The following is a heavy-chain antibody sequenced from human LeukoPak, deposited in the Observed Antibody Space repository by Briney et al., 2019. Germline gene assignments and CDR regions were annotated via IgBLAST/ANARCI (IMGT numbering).Heavy chain of an antibody. CDR2: IYSAGGT. CDR1: GFTVSSNY. Sequence: PGGSLRLSCAASGFTVSSNYMTWVRQAPGKGLEWVSLIYSAGGTYYTDSVKGRFTISRNSSKNTLYLQMNSLRGEDTAVYYCARFLGRITISGVVPYGMDVWGQGTTVTVSS. J-gene: IGHJ6*02. CDR3: ARFLGRITISGVVPYGMDV. D-gene: IGHD3-3*01. V-gene: IGHV3-53*04.